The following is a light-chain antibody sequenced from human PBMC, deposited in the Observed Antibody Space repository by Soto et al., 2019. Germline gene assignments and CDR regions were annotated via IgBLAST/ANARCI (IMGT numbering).Light chain of an antibody. CDR3: QQSYSTPRT. J-gene: IGKJ5*01. CDR1: QTISTW. Sequence: DIQVTQSPPTLSASVGDRFTITCRASQTISTWMAWYQQKPGKAPKLLVYDASTLQSGVPSRFSGSGSGTDFALTISSLQPEDFATYYCQQSYSTPRTFGQGTRLEIK. V-gene: IGKV1-39*01. CDR2: DAS.